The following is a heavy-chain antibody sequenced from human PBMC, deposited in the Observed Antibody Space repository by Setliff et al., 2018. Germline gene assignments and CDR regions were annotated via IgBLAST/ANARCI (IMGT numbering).Heavy chain of an antibody. CDR1: GFTVSAYD. D-gene: IGHD3-10*01. CDR3: RLWFGELSRDY. J-gene: IGHJ4*02. V-gene: IGHV3-53*01. CDR2: LSGDGNA. Sequence: GGSLRLSCAASGFTVSAYDMSWVRQAPGKGLEWISVLSGDGNAYYADSVKGRFTISGDTSKNALYLQMNSLRAEDTAVYYCRLWFGELSRDYWGPGTLVTVSS.